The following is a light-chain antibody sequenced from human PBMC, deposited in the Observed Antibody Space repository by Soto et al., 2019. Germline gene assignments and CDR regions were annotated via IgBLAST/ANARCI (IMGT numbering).Light chain of an antibody. J-gene: IGKJ1*01. CDR1: QSIATY. CDR3: HQTYDTPWT. V-gene: IGKV1-39*01. Sequence: DIQMTQSPSSLSASVGDRVTITCRASQSIATYLHWYQQRPGQAPNLLIYGASNLQSGVPSRFSGSGSGTYFTLTINSLQPEDFATHSCHQTYDTPWTFGQGTTVEMK. CDR2: GAS.